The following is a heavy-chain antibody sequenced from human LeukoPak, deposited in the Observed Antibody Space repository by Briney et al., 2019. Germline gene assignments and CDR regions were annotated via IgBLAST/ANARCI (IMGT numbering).Heavy chain of an antibody. Sequence: SETLSLTCTVSGGSISSSSYYWGWIRQPPGKGLEWIGSIYYSGSTYYNPSLKSRVTISVDTSKNQFSLKLSSVTAADTAVYYCARGPRTRSSSWSLKQRAYFDYWGQGTLVTVSS. CDR2: IYYSGST. V-gene: IGHV4-39*07. D-gene: IGHD6-13*01. J-gene: IGHJ4*02. CDR3: ARGPRTRSSSWSLKQRAYFDY. CDR1: GGSISSSSYY.